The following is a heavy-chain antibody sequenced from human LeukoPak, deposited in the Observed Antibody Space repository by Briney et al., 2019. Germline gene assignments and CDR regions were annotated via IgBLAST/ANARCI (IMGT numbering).Heavy chain of an antibody. CDR1: GGSFSGYY. J-gene: IGHJ4*02. CDR2: INHSGST. V-gene: IGHV4-34*01. Sequence: PSETLPLTCAVYGGSFSGYYWSWIRQPPGKGLEWIGEINHSGSTNYNPSLKSRVTISVDTSKNQFSLKLSSVTAADTAVYYCARGDSSGWYFDYWGQGTLVTVSS. D-gene: IGHD6-19*01. CDR3: ARGDSSGWYFDY.